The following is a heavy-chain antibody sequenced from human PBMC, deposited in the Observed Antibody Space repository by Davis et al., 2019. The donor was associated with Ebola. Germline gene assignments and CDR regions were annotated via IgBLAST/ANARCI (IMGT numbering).Heavy chain of an antibody. J-gene: IGHJ4*02. CDR3: ARGYQPVLN. V-gene: IGHV3-23*01. CDR2: ISGSGGST. D-gene: IGHD2-2*01. Sequence: GESLKISCAASGFTFSSYAMSWVRQAPGKGLEWVSAISGSGGSTYYADSVKGRFTISRDNSKNTLFLQMSSLRPEDTAVYYCARGYQPVLNWGQGVLVTVSS. CDR1: GFTFSSYA.